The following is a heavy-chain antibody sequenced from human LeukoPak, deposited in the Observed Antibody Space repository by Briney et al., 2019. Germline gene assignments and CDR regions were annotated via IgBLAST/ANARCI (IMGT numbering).Heavy chain of an antibody. CDR1: GGSISAYY. CDR2: LHPSGET. D-gene: IGHD3-10*02. V-gene: IGHV4-4*07. Sequence: PSETLSLTCVVSGGSISAYYWNWIRQPAGKGLEWIGRLHPSGETTSNPSLMSRATMSLDTSRNHFSLNLTSVTAADTAIYYCATMFGESSDFDHWGQGTLVTVSS. CDR3: ATMFGESSDFDH. J-gene: IGHJ4*02.